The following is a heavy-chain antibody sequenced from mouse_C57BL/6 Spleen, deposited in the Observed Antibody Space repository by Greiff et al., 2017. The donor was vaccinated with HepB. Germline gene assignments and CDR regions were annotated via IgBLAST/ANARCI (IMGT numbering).Heavy chain of an antibody. CDR1: GYTFTSYW. D-gene: IGHD5-5*01. Sequence: VQLQQPGAELVRPGSSVKLSCKASGYTFTSYWMHWVKQRPIQGLEWIGNIDPSDSETHYNQKFKDKATLTVDKSSSKAYMQLSSLTSEDSAVYYCARSKTTYTNTEYYLDYWGQGTTLTVSS. CDR3: ARSKTTYTNTEYYLDY. J-gene: IGHJ2*01. CDR2: IDPSDSET. V-gene: IGHV1-52*01.